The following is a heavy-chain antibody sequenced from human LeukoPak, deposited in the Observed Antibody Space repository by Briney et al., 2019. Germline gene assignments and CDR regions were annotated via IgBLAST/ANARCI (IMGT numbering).Heavy chain of an antibody. CDR1: GGSFSDYY. Sequence: SETLSLTCAVYGGSFSDYYWTWIRQPPGKGLEWIREINHRGSTHYNPSLKSRVTISVDTSKKQFSLKLSSVTAADTAVYYCATYSTGFDIWGQGTVVTVSS. D-gene: IGHD6-19*01. V-gene: IGHV4-34*01. CDR3: ATYSTGFDI. CDR2: INHRGST. J-gene: IGHJ3*02.